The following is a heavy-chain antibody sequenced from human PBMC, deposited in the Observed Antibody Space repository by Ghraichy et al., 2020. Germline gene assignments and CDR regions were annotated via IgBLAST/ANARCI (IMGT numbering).Heavy chain of an antibody. CDR3: ARHFPHRDWFDP. D-gene: IGHD1-14*01. V-gene: IGHV4-39*01. Sequence: SETLSLTCTVSGGSISSSSYYWGWIRQPPGKGLEWIGSIYYSGSTYYNPSLKSPVTISVDTSKNQFSLKLSSVTAADTAVYYCARHFPHRDWFDPWGQGTLVTVSS. CDR1: GGSISSSSYY. J-gene: IGHJ5*02. CDR2: IYYSGST.